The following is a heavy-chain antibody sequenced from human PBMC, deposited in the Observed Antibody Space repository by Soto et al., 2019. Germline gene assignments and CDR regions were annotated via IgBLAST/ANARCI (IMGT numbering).Heavy chain of an antibody. V-gene: IGHV3-23*01. Sequence: PGGSLRLSCAASGFTFSSYAMSWVRQAPGKGLEWVSAISGSGGSTYHADSVKGRFTISRDNSKNTLYLQMNSLRAEDTAVYYCAKDEGGSGWYLNWFDPWGQGTLVTVSS. D-gene: IGHD6-19*01. CDR3: AKDEGGSGWYLNWFDP. CDR2: ISGSGGST. J-gene: IGHJ5*02. CDR1: GFTFSSYA.